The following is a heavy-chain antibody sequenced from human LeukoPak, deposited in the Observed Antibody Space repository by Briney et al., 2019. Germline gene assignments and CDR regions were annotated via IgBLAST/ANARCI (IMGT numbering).Heavy chain of an antibody. D-gene: IGHD5-18*01. V-gene: IGHV4-59*01. J-gene: IGHJ6*02. CDR2: IYYSGST. CDR3: ARGMGYSYGLTYYYYGMDV. CDR1: GGSISSYY. Sequence: SETLSLTCTVSGGSISSYYWSWIRQPPGKGLEWIGYIYYSGSTNYNPSLKSRVTISVDTSKNQFSLKLSSVTAADTAVYYCARGMGYSYGLTYYYYGMDVWGQETTVTVSS.